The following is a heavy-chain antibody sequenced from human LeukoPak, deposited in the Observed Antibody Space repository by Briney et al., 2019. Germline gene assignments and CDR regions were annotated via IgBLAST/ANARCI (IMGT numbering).Heavy chain of an antibody. V-gene: IGHV4-39*07. J-gene: IGHJ5*02. CDR1: GFTFSSYG. CDR3: AREGRGYIDWFDP. D-gene: IGHD3-16*02. Sequence: GSLRLSCAASGFTFSSYGMSWVRQPPGKGLEWIGSIYYSGSTYYNPSLKSRVTISVDTSKNQFSLKLSSVTAADTAVYYCAREGRGYIDWFDPWGQGTLVTVSS. CDR2: IYYSGST.